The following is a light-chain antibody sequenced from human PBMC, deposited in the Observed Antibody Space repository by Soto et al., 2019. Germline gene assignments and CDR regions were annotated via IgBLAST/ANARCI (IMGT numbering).Light chain of an antibody. Sequence: DIQMTQSPSTLSASVGDRVTITCRASQTINNWLAWYQQKPGKAPKLLISKASTLESGVPPRFSGSGSGTQFTLTISSLQPDDFGIYYCQQYNGSPVTFGGGTREEIK. CDR2: KAS. V-gene: IGKV1-5*03. J-gene: IGKJ4*01. CDR3: QQYNGSPVT. CDR1: QTINNW.